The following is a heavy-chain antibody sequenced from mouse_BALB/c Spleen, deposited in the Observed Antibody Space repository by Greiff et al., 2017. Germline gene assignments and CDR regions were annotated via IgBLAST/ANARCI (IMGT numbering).Heavy chain of an antibody. V-gene: IGHV1S29*02. J-gene: IGHJ3*01. Sequence: EVQLQQSGPELVKPGASVKISCKASGYTFTDYNMHWVQQSHGKSLEWIGYIYPYNGGTGYNQKFKSKATLTVDNSSSTAYMELRSLTSEDSAVYYCARTLYYGNYECAYWGQGTLVTVSA. D-gene: IGHD2-1*01. CDR3: ARTLYYGNYECAY. CDR1: GYTFTDYN. CDR2: IYPYNGGT.